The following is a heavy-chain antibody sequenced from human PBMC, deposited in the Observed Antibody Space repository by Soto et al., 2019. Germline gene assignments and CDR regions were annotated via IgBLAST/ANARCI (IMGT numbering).Heavy chain of an antibody. J-gene: IGHJ4*02. Sequence: GGSLRLSCAASGFTFSSYWMTWVRQVPGKGLEWVAYINPDGSAKSYASSVKGRFTLSRDNSKNTLYLQMNSLRAEDTAVYYCARGHYYFDYWGQGTLVTVSS. CDR3: ARGHYYFDY. CDR2: INPDGSAK. V-gene: IGHV3-7*03. CDR1: GFTFSSYW.